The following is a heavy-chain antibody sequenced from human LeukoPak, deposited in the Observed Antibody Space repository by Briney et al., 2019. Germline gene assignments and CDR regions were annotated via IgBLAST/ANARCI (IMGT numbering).Heavy chain of an antibody. CDR2: INHSGST. V-gene: IGHV4-34*01. CDR1: GGSFSGYY. Sequence: SETLSLTCAVYGGSFSGYYWSWIRQPPGKGLEWIGEINHSGSTNYNPSLKSRVTISVDTSENQFSLKLSSVTAADTAVYYCARGGVSNSWYRTPDYWGQGTLVTVSS. CDR3: ARGGVSNSWYRTPDY. J-gene: IGHJ4*02. D-gene: IGHD6-13*01.